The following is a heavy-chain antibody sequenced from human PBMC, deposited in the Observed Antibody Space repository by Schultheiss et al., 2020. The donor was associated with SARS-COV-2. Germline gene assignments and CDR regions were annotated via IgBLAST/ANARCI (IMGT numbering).Heavy chain of an antibody. CDR3: ARDNLPYYYDSSGYWDY. J-gene: IGHJ4*02. V-gene: IGHV1-18*04. CDR2: ITDYNGNT. CDR1: GYTFSDYY. Sequence: ASVKVSCKASGYTFSDYYIHWVRQAPGQGLEWLGWITDYNGNTKSSHKFEGRVTLTTDASSSTAYMELRSLRSDDTAVYYCARDNLPYYYDSSGYWDYWGQGTPVTVSS. D-gene: IGHD3-22*01.